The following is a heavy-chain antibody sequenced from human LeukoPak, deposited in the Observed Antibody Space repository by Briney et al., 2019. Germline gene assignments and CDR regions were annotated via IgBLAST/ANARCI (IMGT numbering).Heavy chain of an antibody. V-gene: IGHV1-69*05. CDR3: ATPRSPDWYFDL. J-gene: IGHJ2*01. Sequence: GASVKVSCKASGGTFSSYAISWVRQAPGQGLEWMGGIIPIFGTANYAQKFQGRVTITTDESTSTAYMELSSLRSEDTAVYYCATPRSPDWYFDLWGRGTLVTVFS. CDR2: IIPIFGTA. CDR1: GGTFSSYA.